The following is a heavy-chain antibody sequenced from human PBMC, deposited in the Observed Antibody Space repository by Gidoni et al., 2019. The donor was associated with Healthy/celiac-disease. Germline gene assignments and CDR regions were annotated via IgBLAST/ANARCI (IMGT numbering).Heavy chain of an antibody. V-gene: IGHV4-39*01. D-gene: IGHD3-3*01. Sequence: QLQLQESGPGLVKPSETLSLTCTVSVGSISSGSYYWGWIRQPPGKGLEWIGMIDYSGTTYYNPSLKSRVTISVDKSKNQFSLKMSSVTAEDTAVYYCARHKGDFWSGFDYWGQGTLVTVSS. J-gene: IGHJ4*02. CDR2: IDYSGTT. CDR1: VGSISSGSYY. CDR3: ARHKGDFWSGFDY.